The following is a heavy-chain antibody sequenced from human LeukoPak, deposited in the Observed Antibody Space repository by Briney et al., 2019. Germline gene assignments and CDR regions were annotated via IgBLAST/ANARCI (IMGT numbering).Heavy chain of an antibody. Sequence: GESLKISCKGSGYSLTSYWIGWVRQMPGKGLEWMGIIYPGDSDTRYSPSFQGQATISADKSISTAYLQWSSLTALDTAMYYCAIRSCSGRSCYRWFDPWGQGTLVTVSS. V-gene: IGHV5-51*01. J-gene: IGHJ5*02. CDR1: GYSLTSYW. CDR3: AIRSCSGRSCYRWFDP. CDR2: IYPGDSDT. D-gene: IGHD2-15*01.